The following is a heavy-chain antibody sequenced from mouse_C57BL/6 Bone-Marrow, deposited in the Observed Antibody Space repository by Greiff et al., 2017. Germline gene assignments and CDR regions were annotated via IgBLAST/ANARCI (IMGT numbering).Heavy chain of an antibody. CDR3: SRSRIITTVVAVDWYYAMDD. V-gene: IGHV2-2*01. CDR2: IWSGGST. D-gene: IGHD1-1*01. J-gene: IGHJ4*01. Sequence: QVQLQQSGPGLVQPSQSLSITCTVSGFSLTSYGVHWVRQSPGKGLEWLGVIWSGGSTDYNAAFISRLSISKDNSKCQVFFKMHSLQADDTAIYYCSRSRIITTVVAVDWYYAMDDWGQGTSVTVSS. CDR1: GFSLTSYG.